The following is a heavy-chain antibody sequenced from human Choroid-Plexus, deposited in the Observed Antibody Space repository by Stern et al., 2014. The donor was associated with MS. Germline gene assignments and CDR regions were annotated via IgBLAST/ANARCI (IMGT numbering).Heavy chain of an antibody. J-gene: IGHJ5*02. CDR3: AKDRQYLTYFFDH. Sequence: VQLVESGGGVVKPGRPLRLSCVASGFTLGTCAMHWVRQAPGKGLAWVAGVSYDGSNKYYADSVKGRFTISRDNSQNTLYMQMSSLRPEDTAVYYCAKDRQYLTYFFDHWGQGSLVTVSS. CDR1: GFTLGTCA. V-gene: IGHV3-30*18. CDR2: VSYDGSNK. D-gene: IGHD2/OR15-2a*01.